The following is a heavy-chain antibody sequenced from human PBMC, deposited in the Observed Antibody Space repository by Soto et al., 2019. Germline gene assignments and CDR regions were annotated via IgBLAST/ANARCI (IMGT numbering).Heavy chain of an antibody. J-gene: IGHJ4*02. CDR2: IKSNSGDR. D-gene: IGHD1-20*01. Sequence: ASVKVSCKASGYTFIGYYMHWLRQAPGQGLEWMGQIKSNSGDRQYAQSFQGRATMTRDTSISTPSMEAHGLTSDDTAVYYFARGGLHNWNYFDYWGQGTLVTVSS. CDR1: GYTFIGYY. V-gene: IGHV1-2*06. CDR3: ARGGLHNWNYFDY.